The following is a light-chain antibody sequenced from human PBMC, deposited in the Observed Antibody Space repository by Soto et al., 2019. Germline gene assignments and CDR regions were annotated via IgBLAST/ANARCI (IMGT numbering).Light chain of an antibody. CDR2: EGS. CDR3: CSYAGNPYV. V-gene: IGLV2-23*01. Sequence: QSVLTQPASVSWSPGQSIAISCTGTSSDVGSYNSVSWYQQHPGKAPKLMIYEGSKRPSGVSDRFSGSKSGNTASLTISGLQAEDEADYYCCSYAGNPYVFGTGTKGTVL. J-gene: IGLJ1*01. CDR1: SSDVGSYNS.